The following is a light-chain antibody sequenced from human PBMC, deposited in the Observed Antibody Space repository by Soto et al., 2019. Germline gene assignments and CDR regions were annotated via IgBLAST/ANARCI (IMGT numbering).Light chain of an antibody. CDR2: AAS. J-gene: IGKJ1*01. CDR1: QRVGNNY. Sequence: ETVLPQSPGTLSLSPGDRATLSCRASQRVGNNYLAWYQQRPGQAPRPLIFAASSRPTGIPDRFSGCGSGSAFTLTISRLEPEDFVGYYCQQYGNSPWTVGQVNKVEI. V-gene: IGKV3-20*01. CDR3: QQYGNSPWT.